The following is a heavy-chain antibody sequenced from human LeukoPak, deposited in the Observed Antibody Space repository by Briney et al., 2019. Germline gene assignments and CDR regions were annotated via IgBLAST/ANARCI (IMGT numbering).Heavy chain of an antibody. CDR2: ISSSGSTI. D-gene: IGHD3-22*01. Sequence: GGSLRLSCAASGFTFSSYSMNWVRQAPGKGLEWVSYISSSGSTIYYADSVKGRFTISRDNAKNSLYLQMNSLRAEDTAVYYCARDPNPATDYYDSSGYYGSDYWGQGTLVTVSS. J-gene: IGHJ4*02. CDR3: ARDPNPATDYYDSSGYYGSDY. V-gene: IGHV3-48*04. CDR1: GFTFSSYS.